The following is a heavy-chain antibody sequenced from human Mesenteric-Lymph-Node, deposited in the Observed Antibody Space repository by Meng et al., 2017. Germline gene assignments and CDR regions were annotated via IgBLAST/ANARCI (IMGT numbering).Heavy chain of an antibody. CDR1: GYTFTSYD. Sequence: SSVKVSCKASGYTFTSYDINWVRQAPGQGLEWMGGIIPIFGTANYAQKFQGRVTITADKSTSTAYMELSSLRSEDTAVYYCAGPDPWDSSGRFDYWGQGTLVTVSS. V-gene: IGHV1-69*06. D-gene: IGHD3-22*01. CDR2: IIPIFGTA. CDR3: AGPDPWDSSGRFDY. J-gene: IGHJ4*02.